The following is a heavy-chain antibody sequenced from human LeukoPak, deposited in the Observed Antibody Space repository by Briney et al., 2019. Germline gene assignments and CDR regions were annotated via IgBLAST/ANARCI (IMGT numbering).Heavy chain of an antibody. CDR1: GFTLNTYA. V-gene: IGHV3-21*01. CDR3: ARGAGRYGDYRDY. D-gene: IGHD4-17*01. CDR2: ISGSGSDT. J-gene: IGHJ4*02. Sequence: GGSLRLSCAASGFTLNTYAMNWVRQAPGKGLQCVSTISGSGSDTYYTDSVRGRFTISRDDAKNSLYMQMNSLTAEDTAVYYCARGAGRYGDYRDYWGQGTLVTVSS.